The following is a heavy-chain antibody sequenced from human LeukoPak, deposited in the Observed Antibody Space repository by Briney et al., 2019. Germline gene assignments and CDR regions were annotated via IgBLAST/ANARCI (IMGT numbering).Heavy chain of an antibody. V-gene: IGHV3-43*01. CDR2: AGWAGGTT. J-gene: IGHJ4*02. CDR3: AKELDTMFFDY. CDR1: GFNFDRYT. Sequence: GGSLRLSCATSGFNFDRYTIHWVRHAPGKGLEWVSLAGWAGGTTFYSDSVRGRFTFSRDSGRKSVYLQMNSLTTDDTAFYFCAKELDTMFFDYWGQGALVTVSS. D-gene: IGHD3-10*02.